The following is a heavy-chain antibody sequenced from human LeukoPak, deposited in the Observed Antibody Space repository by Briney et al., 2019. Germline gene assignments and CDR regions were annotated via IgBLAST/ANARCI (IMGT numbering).Heavy chain of an antibody. CDR2: INWNGGST. D-gene: IGHD6-19*01. Sequence: GGSLRLSCEASGFRFDDHGMSWVRQAPGKGLEWVSGINWNGGSTGSGDSVKGRFTISRDNAKNSLYLQMNSLRAEDTALYYCAGGDRNGWYFDYWGQGVLVTVSS. CDR3: AGGDRNGWYFDY. V-gene: IGHV3-20*04. CDR1: GFRFDDHG. J-gene: IGHJ4*02.